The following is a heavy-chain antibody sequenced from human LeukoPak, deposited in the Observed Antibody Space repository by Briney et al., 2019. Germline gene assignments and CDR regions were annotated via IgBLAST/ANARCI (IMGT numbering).Heavy chain of an antibody. CDR3: ARDHSRRRDGYNLIGY. CDR1: GFTFRSYG. J-gene: IGHJ4*02. CDR2: IWYDGSNK. D-gene: IGHD5-24*01. V-gene: IGHV3-33*01. Sequence: GGSLRLSCAASGFTFRSYGMHWVRQAPGKGLEWVAVIWYDGSNKDYVDSVKGRFTISRDNSKTMVYLQMNSLRAEDTAVYYCARDHSRRRDGYNLIGYWGQGTLVTVSS.